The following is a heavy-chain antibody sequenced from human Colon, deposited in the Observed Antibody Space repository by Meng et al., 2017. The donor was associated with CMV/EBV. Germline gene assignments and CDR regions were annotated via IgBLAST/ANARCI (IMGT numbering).Heavy chain of an antibody. CDR2: IIPQEDIA. D-gene: IGHD5-12*01. J-gene: IGHJ6*02. CDR1: GDTFNSYA. Sequence: SVKVSCKAPGDTFNSYAFTWVRQAPGQGLEWVGGIIPQEDIARYPQKFQGRVTITADKSTSTVYLDLSSLRSDDTAVYYCARGGLRYSGQGFGELWIYYSGMDVWGQGTTVTVSS. CDR3: ARGGLRYSGQGFGELWIYYSGMDV. V-gene: IGHV1-69*10.